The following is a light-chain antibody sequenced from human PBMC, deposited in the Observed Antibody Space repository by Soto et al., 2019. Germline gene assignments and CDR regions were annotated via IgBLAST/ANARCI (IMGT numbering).Light chain of an antibody. Sequence: QSVLTQPASVSGSPTQSIAISCTGTSSDVGGYDHVSWYQQHPGKAPKLMIHDVSNRPSGVSNRFSGSKSGNTASLTISGLQAEDEAEYYCISYTSSSLYVFGTGTKVTVL. CDR1: SSDVGGYDH. CDR2: DVS. CDR3: ISYTSSSLYV. J-gene: IGLJ1*01. V-gene: IGLV2-14*03.